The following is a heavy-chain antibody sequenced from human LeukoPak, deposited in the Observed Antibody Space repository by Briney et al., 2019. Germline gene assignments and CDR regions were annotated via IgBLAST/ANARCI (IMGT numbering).Heavy chain of an antibody. CDR3: ASSYYYGSGSFDY. D-gene: IGHD3-10*01. CDR1: GGSISSSNW. J-gene: IGHJ4*02. Sequence: PSETLSLTCAVSGGSISSSNWWSWVRQPPGKGLDWIGYISYSGSTNYKPSLKSRVNILVDTSKSQFSLKLSSVTAADTAVYYCASSYYYGSGSFDYWGQGTLVTVSS. V-gene: IGHV4-4*02. CDR2: ISYSGST.